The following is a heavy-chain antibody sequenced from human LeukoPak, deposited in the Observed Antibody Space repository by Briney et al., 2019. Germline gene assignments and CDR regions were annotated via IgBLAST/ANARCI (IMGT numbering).Heavy chain of an antibody. CDR1: GFTFSSYA. V-gene: IGHV3-23*01. Sequence: GGSLRLSCAASGFTFSSYAMSWVRQAPGKGLEWVSVISGSGGSTYNADSVKGRFTISRDNSKNTLYLQMNSLRAEDTALYYCAKDHLAVVITTFYYWGQGTLVTVSS. CDR2: ISGSGGST. J-gene: IGHJ4*02. D-gene: IGHD3-22*01. CDR3: AKDHLAVVITTFYY.